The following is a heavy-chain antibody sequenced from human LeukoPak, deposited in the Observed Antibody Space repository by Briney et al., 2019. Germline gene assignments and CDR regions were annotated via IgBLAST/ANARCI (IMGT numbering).Heavy chain of an antibody. CDR2: IIPILGIA. Sequence: SVKVSCKASGGTFSSYAISWVRQAPGQGLEWMGRIIPILGIANYAQKFQGRVTITADKSTSTAYMELSSLRSEDTAVYYCARDREVVPAAFDNWGQGTLGTVSS. D-gene: IGHD2-2*01. CDR3: ARDREVVPAAFDN. J-gene: IGHJ4*02. V-gene: IGHV1-69*04. CDR1: GGTFSSYA.